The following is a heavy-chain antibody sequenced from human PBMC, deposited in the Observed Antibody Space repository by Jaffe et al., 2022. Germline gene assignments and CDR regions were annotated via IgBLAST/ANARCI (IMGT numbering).Heavy chain of an antibody. J-gene: IGHJ4*02. CDR3: ARLMTTVTTYYFDY. CDR1: GFTVSSNY. D-gene: IGHD4-4*01. V-gene: IGHV3-53*02. CDR2: IYSGGST. Sequence: EVQLVETGGGLIQPGGSLRLSCAASGFTVSSNYMSWVRQAPGKGLEWVSVIYSGGSTYYADSVKGRFTISRDNSKNTLYLQMNSLRAEDTAVYYCARLMTTVTTYYFDYWGQGTLVTVSS.